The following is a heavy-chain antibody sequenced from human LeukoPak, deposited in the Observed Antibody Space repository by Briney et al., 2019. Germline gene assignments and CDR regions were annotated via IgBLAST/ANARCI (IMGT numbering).Heavy chain of an antibody. D-gene: IGHD6-6*01. CDR2: TYYRSKWYN. J-gene: IGHJ5*02. CDR3: ARGRSSSFDP. V-gene: IGHV6-1*01. CDR1: GDSVSTNTAA. Sequence: SQTLSLTCAISGDSVSTNTAAWNWIRQSPSRGLEWLGRTYYRSKWYNDYAVSMKGRITINPDTPKNQLSLQLNSVTPEDAAVYYCARGRSSSFDPWGQGTLVTVSS.